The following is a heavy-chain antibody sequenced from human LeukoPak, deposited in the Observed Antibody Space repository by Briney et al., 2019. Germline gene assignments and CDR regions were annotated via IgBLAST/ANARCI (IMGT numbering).Heavy chain of an antibody. V-gene: IGHV3-66*01. CDR3: AKNGPGLDYFDY. CDR1: GFSVSSNY. J-gene: IGHJ4*02. CDR2: SYSGGST. Sequence: GGSLRLSCAASGFSVSSNYINWVRQAPGKGLEWVSVSYSGGSTYYADSVKGRITISRDNSKNTLYLQMNSLRAEDTAVYYCAKNGPGLDYFDYWGQGTLVTVSS. D-gene: IGHD3-10*01.